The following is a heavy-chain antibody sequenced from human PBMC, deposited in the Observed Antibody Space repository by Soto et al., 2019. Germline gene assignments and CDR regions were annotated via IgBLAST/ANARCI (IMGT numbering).Heavy chain of an antibody. V-gene: IGHV1-18*01. D-gene: IGHD3-10*01. CDR1: GYTFTSYG. CDR3: ARKPMGAPVDD. Sequence: ASVKVSCKASGYTFTSYGISWARQAPGQGLEWVGWISANNGNAHYARKLQGRVTLTTDTSTTTAYMELRSLRSDDTATYYCARKPMGAPVDDWGQGTLVTVSS. CDR2: ISANNGNA. J-gene: IGHJ4*02.